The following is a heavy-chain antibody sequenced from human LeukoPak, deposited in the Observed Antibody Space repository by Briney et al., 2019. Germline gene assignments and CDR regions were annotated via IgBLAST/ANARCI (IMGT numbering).Heavy chain of an antibody. D-gene: IGHD3-3*01. Sequence: GGSLRLSCAASGFTFSSYWVSWVRQAPGKGLGWVANIKQDGSEKYYVDSVKGRFTISRDNAKNSLYLQMNSLRAEDTAVYYCARDMRILEWSERAFDIWGQGTMVTVSS. CDR1: GFTFSSYW. CDR2: IKQDGSEK. V-gene: IGHV3-7*01. CDR3: ARDMRILEWSERAFDI. J-gene: IGHJ3*02.